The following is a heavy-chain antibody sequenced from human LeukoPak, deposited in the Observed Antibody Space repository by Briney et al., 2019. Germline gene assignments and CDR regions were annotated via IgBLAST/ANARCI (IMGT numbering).Heavy chain of an antibody. CDR2: ISYDGSNK. CDR3: AKDKGIVVVVAAIVFDY. Sequence: GGSLRLSCAASGFTFSSYAMHWVRQAPGKGLEWVAVISYDGSNKYYADSVKGRFTISRDNSKNTLYLQMNSLRAEDTAVYYCAKDKGIVVVVAAIVFDYWGQGTLVTVSS. V-gene: IGHV3-30-3*01. D-gene: IGHD2-15*01. J-gene: IGHJ4*02. CDR1: GFTFSSYA.